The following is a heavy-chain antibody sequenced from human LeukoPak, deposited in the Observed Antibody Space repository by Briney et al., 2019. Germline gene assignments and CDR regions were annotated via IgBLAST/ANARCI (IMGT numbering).Heavy chain of an antibody. Sequence: GGSLRLSCAASGFTFSSYGMHWVRQAPGKGLEWVAVIVMSYDGDNKYYAGSVKGRFTISRDNSKNTLFLQMNSLRAADTAVYYCAKESTVTPGNVNWFDSWGQGTLVTVSS. CDR2: IVMSYDGDNK. J-gene: IGHJ5*01. V-gene: IGHV3-30*18. CDR1: GFTFSSYG. D-gene: IGHD4-17*01. CDR3: AKESTVTPGNVNWFDS.